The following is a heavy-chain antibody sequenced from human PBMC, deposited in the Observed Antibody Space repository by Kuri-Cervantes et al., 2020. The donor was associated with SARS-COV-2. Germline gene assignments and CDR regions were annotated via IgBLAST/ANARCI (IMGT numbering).Heavy chain of an antibody. CDR1: GYTFTTCG. CDR3: AREGTSGPYFDF. Sequence: ASVKVSCKASGYTFTTCGISWVRQAPGQGLEWMGWINPYSGYTNYAQRFQDRVTLTTDTTTSTAYMELRGLTSDDTAVYYCAREGTSGPYFDFWGQGTLVTVSS. D-gene: IGHD1-1*01. CDR2: INPYSGYT. J-gene: IGHJ4*02. V-gene: IGHV1-18*04.